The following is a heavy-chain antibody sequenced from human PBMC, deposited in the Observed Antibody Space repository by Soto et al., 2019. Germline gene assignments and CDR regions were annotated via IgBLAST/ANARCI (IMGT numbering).Heavy chain of an antibody. CDR2: ILYTGNT. J-gene: IGHJ6*02. Sequence: SETLSLTCTVSGVSISNYYWSWIRQPPGKGLEWLGYILYTGNTNYNPSLKSRVTISVDTSKNQVSLELTSVTTADTAVYFCARAAYGSGNYYAPHYYYAMDVWGQGTTVTVSS. CDR3: ARAAYGSGNYYAPHYYYAMDV. D-gene: IGHD3-10*01. V-gene: IGHV4-59*01. CDR1: GVSISNYY.